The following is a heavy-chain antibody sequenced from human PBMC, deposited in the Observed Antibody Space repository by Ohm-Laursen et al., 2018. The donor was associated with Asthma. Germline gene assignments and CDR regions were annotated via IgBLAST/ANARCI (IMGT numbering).Heavy chain of an antibody. CDR2: ISTASTFI. CDR1: GYTFSRYS. D-gene: IGHD2-21*02. CDR3: AVAYCGGDCYSGFDY. V-gene: IGHV3-21*01. J-gene: IGHJ4*02. Sequence: GSLRLSCAASGYTFSRYSIHWVRQFPGKGLEWVASISTASTFIYYADSVRGRFTTSRDNAKNSLYLQMNSLRAEDTAVYYCAVAYCGGDCYSGFDYWGQGTLVTVSS.